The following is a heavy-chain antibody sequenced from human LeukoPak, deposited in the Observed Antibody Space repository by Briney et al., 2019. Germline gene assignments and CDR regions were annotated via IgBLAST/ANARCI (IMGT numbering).Heavy chain of an antibody. CDR3: VKYGADV. D-gene: IGHD3-10*01. CDR2: ISGSDGST. V-gene: IGHV3-23*01. Sequence: TGGSLRLSCAASRFTFSTYAMSWVRQPPGKGLEWVSAISGSDGSTYYADSVKGRFTTSRDNSKNTLYLQMNSLRAEDTAVYYCVKYGADVWGQGTTVTVSS. J-gene: IGHJ6*02. CDR1: RFTFSTYA.